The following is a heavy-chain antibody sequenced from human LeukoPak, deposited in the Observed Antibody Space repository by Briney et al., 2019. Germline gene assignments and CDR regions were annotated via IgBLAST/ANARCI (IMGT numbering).Heavy chain of an antibody. CDR1: RGSFSGYY. Sequence: SETLSLTCAVYRGSFSGYYWSWIRQPPGKGLEWIGEINHSGSTNYNPSLKSRVTISVDTSKNQFSLKLSSVTAADTAVYYCARQRQFPYYYYYMDVWGNGTTVTISS. V-gene: IGHV4-34*01. CDR2: INHSGST. D-gene: IGHD6-19*01. CDR3: ARQRQFPYYYYYMDV. J-gene: IGHJ6*03.